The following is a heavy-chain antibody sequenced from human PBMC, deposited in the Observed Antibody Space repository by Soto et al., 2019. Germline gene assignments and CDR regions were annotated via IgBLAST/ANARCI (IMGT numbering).Heavy chain of an antibody. CDR2: INAGGNEK. CDR1: GFSINTYW. D-gene: IGHD1-20*01. V-gene: IGHV3-7*01. J-gene: IGHJ4*02. CDR3: AAQDNSNI. Sequence: GGSLRLSCSAFGFSINTYWMNWIRQTPGKGLEWVANINAGGNEKTYVDPVKGRFFVSRDNTRNSLDLQRPTLRVEDSAVCFCAAQDNSNIWGQVILGTVSS.